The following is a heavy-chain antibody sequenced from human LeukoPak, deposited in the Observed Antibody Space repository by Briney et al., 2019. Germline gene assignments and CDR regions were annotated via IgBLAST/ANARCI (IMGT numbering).Heavy chain of an antibody. V-gene: IGHV4-39*07. D-gene: IGHD1-7*01. J-gene: IGHJ6*02. CDR1: GGSISSGDYY. CDR2: INHSGST. CDR3: ASRTIYYYYYGMDV. Sequence: SETLSLTCTVSGGSISSGDYYWSWIRQPPGKGLEWIGEINHSGSTNYNPSLKSRVTISVDTSKNQFSLKLSSVTAADTAVYYCASRTIYYYYYGMDVWGQGTTVTVSS.